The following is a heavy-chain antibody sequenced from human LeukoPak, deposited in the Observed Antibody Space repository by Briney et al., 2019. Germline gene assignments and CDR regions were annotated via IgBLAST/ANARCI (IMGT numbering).Heavy chain of an antibody. CDR2: IKQDGSEK. Sequence: GGSLRLSCAASGFTFSSYWMSWVRQAPGKGLEWVANIKQDGSEKYYVDSVKGRFTISRDNAKNSLYLQMNSLRAEDTAVYYCAREGSSSLSYMDVWGKGTTVTVSS. CDR1: GFTFSSYW. J-gene: IGHJ6*03. D-gene: IGHD6-13*01. CDR3: AREGSSSLSYMDV. V-gene: IGHV3-7*01.